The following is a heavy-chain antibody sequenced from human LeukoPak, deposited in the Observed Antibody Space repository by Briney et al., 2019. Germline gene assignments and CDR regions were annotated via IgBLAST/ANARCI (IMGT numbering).Heavy chain of an antibody. J-gene: IGHJ4*02. CDR2: IYSSGST. D-gene: IGHD3-10*01. CDR3: ATRYGSGSYFVHFDY. CDR1: GGSISSYY. V-gene: IGHV4-59*12. Sequence: SETLSLTCTVSGGSISSYYWSWIRQPPGKGLEWIGYIYSSGSTNYNPSLKSRVTISVDTSKNQFSLKLSSVTAADTAVYYCATRYGSGSYFVHFDYWGQGTLVTVSS.